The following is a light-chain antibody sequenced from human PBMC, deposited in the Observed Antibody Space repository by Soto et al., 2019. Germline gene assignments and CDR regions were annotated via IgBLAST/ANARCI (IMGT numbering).Light chain of an antibody. CDR3: SSYADSNTLL. V-gene: IGLV2-8*01. CDR1: SSDVGGYKY. J-gene: IGLJ3*02. CDR2: EAT. Sequence: QSALTQPPSASGSPGQSVTISCTGTSSDVGGYKYVSWYQQHPGKAPKLLIYEATQRPSGVPDRFSGSKSGNTASLTVSGLQAEDEADYYCSSYADSNTLLFGGGTQVTVL.